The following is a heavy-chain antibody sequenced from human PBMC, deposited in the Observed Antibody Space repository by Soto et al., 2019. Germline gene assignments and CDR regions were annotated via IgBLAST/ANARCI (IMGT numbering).Heavy chain of an antibody. D-gene: IGHD2-15*01. J-gene: IGHJ6*02. CDR1: GGSISSGDYY. V-gene: IGHV4-30-4*01. CDR2: IYYSGST. CDR3: ARDSPDCSGGSCYSHAHYYGMDV. Sequence: SETLSLTCTVSGGSISSGDYYWSWIRQPPGKGLEWIGYIYYSGSTYYNPSLKSRVTISVDTSKNQFSLKLSSVTAADTAVYYCARDSPDCSGGSCYSHAHYYGMDVWGQGTTVTVS.